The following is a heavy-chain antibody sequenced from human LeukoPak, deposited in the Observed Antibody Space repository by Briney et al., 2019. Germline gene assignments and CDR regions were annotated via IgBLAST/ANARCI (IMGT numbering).Heavy chain of an antibody. J-gene: IGHJ4*02. Sequence: GGSLRLSCAASGFTFSSYGMHWVRQAPGKGLEGVAFIRYDGSNKYYADSGKGRFTISRDNSKNTLYLQMNSLRAEDTAVYYCAKPELLWFGEFNYDYWGQGTLVTVSS. V-gene: IGHV3-30*02. D-gene: IGHD3-10*01. CDR2: IRYDGSNK. CDR1: GFTFSSYG. CDR3: AKPELLWFGEFNYDY.